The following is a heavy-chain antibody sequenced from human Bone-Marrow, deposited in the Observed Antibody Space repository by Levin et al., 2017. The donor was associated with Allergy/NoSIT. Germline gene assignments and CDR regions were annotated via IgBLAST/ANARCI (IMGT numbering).Heavy chain of an antibody. V-gene: IGHV3-9*01. Sequence: GGSLRLSCAASGFTFDVYSMHWVRQAPGKGLEWVSSISWNSDYIGYADSVKGRLTISRDNAKNVLSLQMNSLRPEDTALYYCAKGVHSSGYWSHALDVWGQGTMVTVSS. D-gene: IGHD3-22*01. CDR3: AKGVHSSGYWSHALDV. J-gene: IGHJ3*01. CDR2: ISWNSDYI. CDR1: GFTFDVYS.